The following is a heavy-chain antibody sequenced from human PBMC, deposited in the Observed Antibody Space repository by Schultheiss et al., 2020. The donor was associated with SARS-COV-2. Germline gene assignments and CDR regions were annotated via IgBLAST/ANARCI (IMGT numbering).Heavy chain of an antibody. V-gene: IGHV3-30-3*01. CDR3: ARDAVDCSSSSCPTTQLYYYYYYGMDV. CDR1: GFTFSSYA. Sequence: GGSLRLSCAASGFTFSSYAMHWVRQAPGKGLEWVAVISYDGSNKYYADSVKGRFTISRDNSKNTLYLQMNSLRAEDTAVYYCARDAVDCSSSSCPTTQLYYYYYYGMDVWGQGTTVTVSS. CDR2: ISYDGSNK. J-gene: IGHJ6*02. D-gene: IGHD2-2*01.